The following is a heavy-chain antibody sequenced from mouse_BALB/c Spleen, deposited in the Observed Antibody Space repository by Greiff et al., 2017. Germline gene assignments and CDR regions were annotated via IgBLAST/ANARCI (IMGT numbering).Heavy chain of an antibody. V-gene: IGHV10-1*02. Sequence: EVQLVESGGGLVQPKGSLKLSCAASGFTFNTYAMNWVRQAPGKGLEWVARIRSKSNNYATYYADSVKDRFTISRDDSQSMLYLQMNNLKTEDTAMYYCVSSFWYFDVWGAGTTVTVSS. CDR1: GFTFNTYA. CDR3: VSSFWYFDV. CDR2: IRSKSNNYAT. D-gene: IGHD1-1*01. J-gene: IGHJ1*01.